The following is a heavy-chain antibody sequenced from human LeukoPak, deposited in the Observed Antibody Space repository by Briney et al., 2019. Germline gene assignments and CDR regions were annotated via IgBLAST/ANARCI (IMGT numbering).Heavy chain of an antibody. CDR1: GGSIGSGGYY. D-gene: IGHD3-22*01. CDR3: ARGRHDITMIVVVMTSVSYYLDV. Sequence: SETLSLTCTVSGGSIGSGGYYWNWIRQHPGKGLEWIGYIYNSGSTYYNPSPKSRLTISVDTSKNQFSLKLRSVTAADTAVYYCARGRHDITMIVVVMTSVSYYLDVWGKGTTVTVS. CDR2: IYNSGST. J-gene: IGHJ6*03. V-gene: IGHV4-31*03.